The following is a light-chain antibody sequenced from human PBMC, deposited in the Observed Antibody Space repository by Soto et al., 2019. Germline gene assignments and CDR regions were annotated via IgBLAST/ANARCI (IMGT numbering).Light chain of an antibody. CDR2: DAS. Sequence: EIVLTQSPATLSLSLGERATLSCRASQSVSSSLAWFQHKPGQAPRLLIYDASNRATGIPARFSGSGSGTDFTLTTSSLEPEDFAIYYCQQRSNWPRTFGQGTKLEIK. J-gene: IGKJ2*01. CDR3: QQRSNWPRT. CDR1: QSVSSS. V-gene: IGKV3-11*01.